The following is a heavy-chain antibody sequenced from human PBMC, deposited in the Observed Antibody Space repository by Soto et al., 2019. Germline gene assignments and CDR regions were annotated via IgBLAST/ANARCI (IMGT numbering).Heavy chain of an antibody. CDR2: ISWNSGSI. CDR3: AKEVYGDSPREYFQH. CDR1: GFTFDDYA. D-gene: IGHD4-17*01. V-gene: IGHV3-9*01. Sequence: EVQLVESGGGLVQPGRSLRLSCAASGFTFDDYAMHWVRQAPGKGLEWVSGISWNSGSIGYADSVKGRFTISRDNAKNSLYLQMNSLRAEDTALYYCAKEVYGDSPREYFQHWGQGTLVTVSS. J-gene: IGHJ1*01.